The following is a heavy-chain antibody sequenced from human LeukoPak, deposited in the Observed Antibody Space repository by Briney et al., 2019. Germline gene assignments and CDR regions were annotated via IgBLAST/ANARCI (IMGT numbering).Heavy chain of an antibody. J-gene: IGHJ6*03. Sequence: EGSLRLSCAASGFTFSRYAMSWVRQAPGKGLEWVSVISGSGGSTFSADSVKGRFTISRDNSKNTLYLQMNSLRAEDTAVYYCAKASRDYGHYYYYMDVWGKGTTVTVSS. D-gene: IGHD4-17*01. CDR1: GFTFSRYA. CDR2: ISGSGGST. CDR3: AKASRDYGHYYYYMDV. V-gene: IGHV3-23*01.